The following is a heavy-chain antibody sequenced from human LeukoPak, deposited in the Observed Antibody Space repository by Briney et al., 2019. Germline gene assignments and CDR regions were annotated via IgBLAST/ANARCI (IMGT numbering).Heavy chain of an antibody. CDR1: GNSFGDYY. CDR3: ARGNRRDGYKGAFDI. D-gene: IGHD5-24*01. CDR2: IYYSGST. Sequence: PSETLSLTCTVSGNSFGDYYWSWIRQPPGKGLEWIGYIYYSGSTNYNPSLKSRVTISVDTSKNQFSLKLSSVTAADTAVYYCARGNRRDGYKGAFDIWGQGTMVTVSS. J-gene: IGHJ3*02. V-gene: IGHV4-59*01.